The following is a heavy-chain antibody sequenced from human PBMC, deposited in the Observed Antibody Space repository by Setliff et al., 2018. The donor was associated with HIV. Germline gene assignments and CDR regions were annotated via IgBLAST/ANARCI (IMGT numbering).Heavy chain of an antibody. Sequence: SETMSLTCTVSGGSISRYYWSWIRQPAGKRLEFIGRISAAGTINYNPSLRSRVTLSVDTSENQFSLTVNSVTAADTAMYFCARDEGRATGSWWDQSASWYLDYWGHGILVTVS. J-gene: IGHJ4*01. CDR1: GGSISRYY. D-gene: IGHD6-13*01. CDR3: ARDEGRATGSWWDQSASWYLDY. V-gene: IGHV4-4*07. CDR2: ISAAGTI.